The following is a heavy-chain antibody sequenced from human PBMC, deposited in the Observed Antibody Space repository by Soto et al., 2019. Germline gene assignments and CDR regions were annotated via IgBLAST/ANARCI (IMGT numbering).Heavy chain of an antibody. CDR3: ARTPMIGRLRPSGMDV. D-gene: IGHD3-22*01. J-gene: IGHJ6*02. CDR1: GYSFTRYW. V-gene: IGHV5-51*01. CDR2: IYPGDSDT. Sequence: EVQLVQSGAEVKKPGESLKISCKGSGYSFTRYWIGWVRQMPGKGLEWMGIIYPGDSDTRYSPSFQGQVTISADKSISTDYLQWSSLKASDTAMYYCARTPMIGRLRPSGMDVWGQGTTVTVSS.